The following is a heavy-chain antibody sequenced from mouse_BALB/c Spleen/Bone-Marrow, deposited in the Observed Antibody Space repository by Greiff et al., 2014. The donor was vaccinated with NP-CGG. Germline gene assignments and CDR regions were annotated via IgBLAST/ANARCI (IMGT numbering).Heavy chain of an antibody. Sequence: VQLQQSGAEHVKPGASVKLSCTASGFNIKDTYMHWVKQRPEQGLEWIGRIDPANGNTKYDPKFQGKATITADTSSNTAYLQLSSLTSEDTAVYYCATLTTVVDAMDYWGQGTSVTVSS. CDR3: ATLTTVVDAMDY. D-gene: IGHD1-1*01. V-gene: IGHV14-3*02. CDR2: IDPANGNT. J-gene: IGHJ4*01. CDR1: GFNIKDTY.